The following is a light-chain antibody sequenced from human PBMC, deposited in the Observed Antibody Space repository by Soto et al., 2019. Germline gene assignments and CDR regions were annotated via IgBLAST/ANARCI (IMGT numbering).Light chain of an antibody. J-gene: IGLJ1*01. CDR1: SSDVGIYNY. V-gene: IGLV2-14*01. Sequence: QSVLTQPASVSGSPGQSIAISCTGSSSDVGIYNYVSWCQQHPGKAPKLMIYEVSNRPSGVSNRFSGSKSGNTASLTISGLQAEGEADYYCSSYTITIYVFGTGTKVTVL. CDR3: SSYTITIYV. CDR2: EVS.